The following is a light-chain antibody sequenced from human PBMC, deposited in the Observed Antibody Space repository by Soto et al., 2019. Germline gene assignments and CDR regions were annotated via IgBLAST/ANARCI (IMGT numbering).Light chain of an antibody. CDR3: CSYAGSYTLYV. Sequence: QSALTQPRSVSGSPGQSVTISRTGTSSDVGGYNYVSWYQQHPGKAPKLMIYDVSKRPSGVPDRFPGSKSGNTASLTISGLQAEDEADYYCCSYAGSYTLYVFGTGTKVTVL. CDR1: SSDVGGYNY. J-gene: IGLJ1*01. CDR2: DVS. V-gene: IGLV2-11*01.